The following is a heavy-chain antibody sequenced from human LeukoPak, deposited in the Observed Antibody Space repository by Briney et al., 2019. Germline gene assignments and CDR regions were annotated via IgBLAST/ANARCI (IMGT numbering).Heavy chain of an antibody. CDR1: GGSLSGYY. J-gene: IGHJ6*03. CDR3: ARGYSSGYYYYYMDV. CDR2: INHSGST. D-gene: IGHD2-15*01. Sequence: SETLSLTCAVYGGSLSGYYWSWIRQPPGKGLEWIGEINHSGSTNYNPSLKSRVTISVDTSKNQFSLKLSSVTAADTAVYYCARGYSSGYYYYYMDVWGKGTTVTVSS. V-gene: IGHV4-34*01.